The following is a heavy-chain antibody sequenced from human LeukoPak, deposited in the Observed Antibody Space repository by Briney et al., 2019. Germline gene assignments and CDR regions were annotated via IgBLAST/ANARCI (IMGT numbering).Heavy chain of an antibody. CDR1: GGSFSGYY. D-gene: IGHD2-15*01. CDR3: ARRIPYDAFDI. J-gene: IGHJ3*02. Sequence: SETLSLTCAVYGGSFSGYYWSWIRQPPGKGLEWIAYIYYSGSTNYNPSLKSRVTISVDTSKNQFSLKLSSVTAADTAVYYCARRIPYDAFDIWGQGTMVTVSS. V-gene: IGHV4-59*01. CDR2: IYYSGST.